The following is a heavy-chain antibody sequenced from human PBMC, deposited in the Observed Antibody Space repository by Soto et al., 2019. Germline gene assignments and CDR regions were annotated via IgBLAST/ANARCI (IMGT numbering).Heavy chain of an antibody. D-gene: IGHD3-3*01. V-gene: IGHV3-30*18. J-gene: IGHJ6*02. CDR3: AKDSGDVLRFLVWLRSDYYYGMDV. CDR2: ISYDGSNK. CDR1: GFTFSSYG. Sequence: QVQLVESGGGVVQPGRSLRLSCAASGFTFSSYGMHWVRQAPGKGLEWVAVISYDGSNKYYADSVKGRFTISRDNSKNTLYLQMNSLSAEDTAVYYCAKDSGDVLRFLVWLRSDYYYGMDVWGQGTTVTVSS.